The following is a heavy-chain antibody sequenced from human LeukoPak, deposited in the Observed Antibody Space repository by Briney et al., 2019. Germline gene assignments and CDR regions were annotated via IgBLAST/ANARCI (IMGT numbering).Heavy chain of an antibody. CDR2: IYYSGT. J-gene: IGHJ6*02. CDR1: GGSISISTYY. D-gene: IGHD1-1*01. CDR3: ARWNDYYFYGMDV. Sequence: SETLSLTCTVSGGSISISTYYWGWIRQPPGKGLEWIGTIYYSGTYYNPSLKSRVTISVDTSKNQFSLKLSSVTAADTAVYYCARWNDYYFYGMDVWGQGTTVTVFS. V-gene: IGHV4-39*01.